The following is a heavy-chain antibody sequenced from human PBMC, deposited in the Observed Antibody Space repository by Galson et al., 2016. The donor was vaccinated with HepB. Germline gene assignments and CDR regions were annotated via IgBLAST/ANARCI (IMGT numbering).Heavy chain of an antibody. CDR1: GFNISYYW. J-gene: IGHJ5*02. CDR3: ARDTVGWANRLDP. D-gene: IGHD4-17*01. CDR2: INGDESAT. Sequence: SLRLSCAASGFNISYYWMHWVRQPPGKWPVWVSRINGDESATNYADSVKGRFTISRDNAKNILYLQMNSLRVEDTAIYYCARDTVGWANRLDPWGQGTLVTVSS. V-gene: IGHV3-74*01.